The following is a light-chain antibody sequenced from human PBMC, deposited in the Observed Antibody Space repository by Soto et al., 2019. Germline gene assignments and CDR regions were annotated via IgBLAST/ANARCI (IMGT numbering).Light chain of an antibody. J-gene: IGLJ1*01. Sequence: ALTQPASVSGSPGQSITISCSGTSSDIGSYDHVAWYQQFPGKSPKLIIYAVSDRPSGVSDRFSGSKSGISASLTISGLQTEDEADYYCISYTDRQSYLFGTGTKVTV. CDR3: ISYTDRQSYL. CDR1: SSDIGSYDH. CDR2: AVS. V-gene: IGLV2-14*03.